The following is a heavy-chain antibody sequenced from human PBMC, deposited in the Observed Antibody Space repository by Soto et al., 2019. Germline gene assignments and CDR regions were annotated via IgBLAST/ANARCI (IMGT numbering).Heavy chain of an antibody. J-gene: IGHJ4*02. CDR3: ARDVGPRTGFDY. D-gene: IGHD2-15*01. CDR2: IIPIFGTA. Sequence: ASVKVSCKASGGTFSSYAISWVRQAPGQGLEWMGGIIPIFGTANYAQKFQGRVTITADESTSTAYMELSSLRSEDTAVYYCARDVGPRTGFDYWGQGTLVTVSS. CDR1: GGTFSSYA. V-gene: IGHV1-69*13.